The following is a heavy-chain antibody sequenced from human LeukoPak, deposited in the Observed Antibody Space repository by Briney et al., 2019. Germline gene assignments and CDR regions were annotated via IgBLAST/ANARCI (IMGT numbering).Heavy chain of an antibody. CDR2: INPNSGGT. Sequence: ASVKVSCKASRYTFTGYYIHWVRQAPGQGLEWMGWINPNSGGTNYAQNFQGRVTMARDTSISTAYMELSRLRSDDTAVYYCARGYCTGGSCYGWFDPWGQGTLVTVSS. V-gene: IGHV1-2*02. J-gene: IGHJ5*02. CDR1: RYTFTGYY. CDR3: ARGYCTGGSCYGWFDP. D-gene: IGHD2-15*01.